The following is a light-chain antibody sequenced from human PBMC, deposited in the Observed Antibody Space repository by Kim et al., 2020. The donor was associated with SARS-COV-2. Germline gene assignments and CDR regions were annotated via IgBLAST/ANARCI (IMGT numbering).Light chain of an antibody. J-gene: IGKJ5*01. V-gene: IGKV2-30*01. Sequence: DVVMTQSPLSLPVTLGQPASISCRSSQSLVYSDGNTYLNWFQQRPGQSPRRLIYKVSNRDSGVPDRLSGSGSGTDFTLKISSVEAEAVGVYYCIRGIHPITCGQVTRLEIK. CDR3: IRGIHPIT. CDR2: KVS. CDR1: QSLVYSDGNTY.